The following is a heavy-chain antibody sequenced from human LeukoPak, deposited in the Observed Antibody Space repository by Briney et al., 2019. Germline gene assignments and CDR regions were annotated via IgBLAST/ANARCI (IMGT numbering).Heavy chain of an antibody. CDR2: ISAYNGNT. CDR1: GYTFASYG. V-gene: IGHV1-18*01. J-gene: IGHJ5*02. Sequence: ASVKVSCKASGYTFASYGINWVRQGPRQGLEWMGWISAYNGNTTYAQNLQDRVTMTTDTSTNIAYMELRSLRSDDTAVYFCATIGYGANWFHHWGQGTLVTVSS. D-gene: IGHD4-17*01. CDR3: ATIGYGANWFHH.